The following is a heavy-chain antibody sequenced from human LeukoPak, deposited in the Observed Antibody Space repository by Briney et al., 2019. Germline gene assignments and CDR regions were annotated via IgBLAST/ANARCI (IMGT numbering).Heavy chain of an antibody. V-gene: IGHV4-59*08. Sequence: SETLSLTCTVSGGSISSYYWSWIRQPPGKGLEWIGYIYYSGSTDYNPSLKSRVTISVDTSKNQFSLKLSSVTAADTAVYYCARGVLTIFGVVIKDDAFDIWGQGTMVTVSS. CDR3: ARGVLTIFGVVIKDDAFDI. CDR2: IYYSGST. J-gene: IGHJ3*02. CDR1: GGSISSYY. D-gene: IGHD3-3*01.